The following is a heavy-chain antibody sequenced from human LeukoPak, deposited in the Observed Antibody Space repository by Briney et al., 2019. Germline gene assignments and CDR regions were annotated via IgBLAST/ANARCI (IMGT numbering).Heavy chain of an antibody. J-gene: IGHJ3*02. V-gene: IGHV1-2*04. Sequence: ASVKVSCKASGYTFTGYYMHWARQAPGQGLEWMGWINPNSGGTNYAQKFQGWVTMTRDTSISTAYMELSRLRSDDTAVYYCAREVYYDSSANVGAFDIWGQGTMVTVSS. CDR1: GYTFTGYY. CDR2: INPNSGGT. D-gene: IGHD3-22*01. CDR3: AREVYYDSSANVGAFDI.